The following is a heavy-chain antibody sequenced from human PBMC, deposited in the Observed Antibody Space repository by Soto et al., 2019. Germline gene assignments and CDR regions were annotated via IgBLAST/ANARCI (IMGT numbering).Heavy chain of an antibody. D-gene: IGHD1-26*01. CDR1: GFSLSTSGVA. J-gene: IGHJ4*02. CDR3: AHWGGSYVD. Sequence: SGLTLVNPTQTLTLTCTFSGFSLSTSGVAVGWIRQPPGKALEWLALIYWDDDKRYSPSLKTRLTITKDTSKNQVVLKMTDMDTVDTGTYYCAHWGGSYVDWGQGTLVTVSS. CDR2: IYWDDDK. V-gene: IGHV2-5*02.